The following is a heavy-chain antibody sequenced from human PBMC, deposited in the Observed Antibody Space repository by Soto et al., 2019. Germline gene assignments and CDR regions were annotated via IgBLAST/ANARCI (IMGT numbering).Heavy chain of an antibody. CDR2: IIPIFGTA. V-gene: IGHV1-69*13. J-gene: IGHJ4*02. CDR3: ARDMGIAAAGLYFDY. Sequence: SVKVSCKASGGTFSSYAISWVRQAPGQGLEWMGGIIPIFGTANYAQKFQGRVTITADESTSTAYMELSSLRSEDTAVYYCARDMGIAAAGLYFDYWGQGTLVTVYS. CDR1: GGTFSSYA. D-gene: IGHD6-13*01.